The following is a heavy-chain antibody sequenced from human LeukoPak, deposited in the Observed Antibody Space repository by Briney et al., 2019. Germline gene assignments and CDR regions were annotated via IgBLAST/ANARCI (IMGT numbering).Heavy chain of an antibody. V-gene: IGHV1-2*02. D-gene: IGHD6-13*01. J-gene: IGHJ4*02. CDR2: INRDSGGT. CDR3: ARDFPRTIGASGFDH. CDR1: GYTFTDYD. Sequence: GASVKVSCKASGYTFTDYDVNWVRQAPGQGLEWMGWINRDSGGTNYAQKFQGRVTMTRDTSITTAYMELSGLTSDDAAVYYCARDFPRTIGASGFDHWGQGTLVTVSS.